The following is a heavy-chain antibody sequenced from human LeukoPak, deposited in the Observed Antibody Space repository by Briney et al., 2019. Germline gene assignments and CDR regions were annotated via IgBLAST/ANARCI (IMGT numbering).Heavy chain of an antibody. Sequence: KPSETLSLTCTVSGGSISSSSYYWGWIRQPPGKGLEWIGSIYYSGSTYYNPSLKSRVIISVDTSKNQFSLKLSSVTAADTAVYYCARLLYAGVTDDGMDVWGQGTTVTVSS. J-gene: IGHJ6*02. CDR3: ARLLYAGVTDDGMDV. CDR1: GGSISSSSYY. V-gene: IGHV4-39*01. D-gene: IGHD4-23*01. CDR2: IYYSGST.